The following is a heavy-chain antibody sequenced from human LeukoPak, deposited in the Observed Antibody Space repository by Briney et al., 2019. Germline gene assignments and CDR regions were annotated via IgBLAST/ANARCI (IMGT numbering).Heavy chain of an antibody. J-gene: IGHJ3*02. V-gene: IGHV3-9*01. CDR2: ISWNSGSI. D-gene: IGHD4-17*01. CDR3: AKELESTVTPDAFDI. CDR1: GFTFRSYA. Sequence: GGSLRLSCAASGFTFRSYAMHWVRQAPGKGLEWVSGISWNSGSIGYADSVKGRFTISRDNAKNSLYLQMNSLRAEDTALYYCAKELESTVTPDAFDIWGQGTMVTVSS.